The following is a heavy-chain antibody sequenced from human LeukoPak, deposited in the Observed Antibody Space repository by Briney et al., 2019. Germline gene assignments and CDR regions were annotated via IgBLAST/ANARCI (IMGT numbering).Heavy chain of an antibody. V-gene: IGHV4-4*07. CDR3: AREFSGTSIAARVFDS. D-gene: IGHD6-6*01. Sequence: SETLSLTCTVSGGSITSYYWSYIRQPAGEGLEWIRRIHTSGSTNYNPSLKSRVTMSIDTSKNQFPLKLSSVTAADTAMYYCAREFSGTSIAARVFDSWGKGTLVTVSS. J-gene: IGHJ4*02. CDR2: IHTSGST. CDR1: GGSITSYY.